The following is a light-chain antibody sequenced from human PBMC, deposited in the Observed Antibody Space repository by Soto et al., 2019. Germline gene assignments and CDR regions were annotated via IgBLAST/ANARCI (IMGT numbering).Light chain of an antibody. CDR1: SSDVGGYNY. Sequence: QSALTQPASVSGSPGQSITISCTGTSSDVGGYNYLYWYQKNPGEAPKVMIYEVSNRPSGVSNRFSGSKFGNTASLTISGLQSEDEAYYYCSSYTTRVTPVFGGGTNLTVL. CDR2: EVS. CDR3: SSYTTRVTPV. V-gene: IGLV2-14*01. J-gene: IGLJ3*02.